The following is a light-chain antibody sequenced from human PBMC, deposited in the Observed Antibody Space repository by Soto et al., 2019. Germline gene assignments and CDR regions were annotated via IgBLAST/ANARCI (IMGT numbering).Light chain of an antibody. V-gene: IGLV1-51*01. CDR3: GTWDTSLSAVV. CDR1: SSNIGNNY. J-gene: IGLJ2*01. CDR2: DNN. Sequence: QSVLTQPPSVSAAPGQKVTISCSGSSSNIGNNYVSWYQQLPGTAPKLLIYDNNKRPSGIPDRFSGSKSGTSATLDITGLRTGDEADYYCGTWDTSLSAVVFGGGTKVTVL.